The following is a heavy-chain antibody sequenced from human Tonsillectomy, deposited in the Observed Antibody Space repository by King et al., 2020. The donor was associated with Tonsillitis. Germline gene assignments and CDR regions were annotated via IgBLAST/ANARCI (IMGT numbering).Heavy chain of an antibody. D-gene: IGHD2/OR15-2a*01. V-gene: IGHV3-23*04. CDR3: AQDISTPGDY. J-gene: IGHJ4*02. Sequence: VQLVESGGGLAQPGGSLRISCAASGFTFSNYGMSWVRQTPGLGLEWVSTISPSGTNHHYAYSVRSRFTISRDNFKNTLFLEMNSLSAEDTALYYCAQDISTPGDYWGQGTLVTVSS. CDR1: GFTFSNYG. CDR2: ISPSGTNH.